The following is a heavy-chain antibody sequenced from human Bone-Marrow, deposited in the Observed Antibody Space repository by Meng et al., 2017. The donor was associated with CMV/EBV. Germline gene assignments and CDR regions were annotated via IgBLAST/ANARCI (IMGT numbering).Heavy chain of an antibody. CDR1: GFTFDDYA. CDR2: ISWNSGSI. V-gene: IGHV3-9*01. CDR3: ARDYYASGSFDY. Sequence: SLKISCAASGFTFDDYAMHWVRQAPGKGLEWVSGISWNSGSIGYADSVKGRFTISRDNAKNSLYLQMTSLRADDAAMYYCARDYYASGSFDYWGQGTLVTVSS. D-gene: IGHD3-10*01. J-gene: IGHJ4*02.